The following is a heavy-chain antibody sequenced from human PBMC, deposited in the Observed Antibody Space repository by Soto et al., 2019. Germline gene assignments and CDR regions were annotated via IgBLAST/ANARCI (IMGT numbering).Heavy chain of an antibody. V-gene: IGHV4-59*08. D-gene: IGHD3-22*01. J-gene: IGHJ5*02. CDR3: ARDFFDSSDYTTNWFDP. Sequence: SETLSLTCTVSGGSISSYYWSWIRQPPGKGLEWIGHIYYSGSTNYNPSLKSRVTISVDTSKNQFSLKLTSVTAADAALYCCARDFFDSSDYTTNWFDPWGQGTLVTVSS. CDR1: GGSISSYY. CDR2: IYYSGST.